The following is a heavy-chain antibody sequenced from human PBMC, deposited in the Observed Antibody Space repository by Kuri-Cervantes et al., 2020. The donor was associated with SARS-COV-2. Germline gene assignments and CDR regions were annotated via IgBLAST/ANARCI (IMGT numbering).Heavy chain of an antibody. CDR1: GGSISSGSYY. Sequence: SETLSLTCTVSGGSISSGSYYWSWIRQPPGKGLEWIGYIYHSGSTYYNPSLKSRVTISVDRSKNQFSLKLSSVTAADTALYYCARDSYCINGVCLLGYWGQGTLVTVSS. CDR3: ARDSYCINGVCLLGY. D-gene: IGHD2-8*01. J-gene: IGHJ4*02. CDR2: IYHSGST. V-gene: IGHV4-61*01.